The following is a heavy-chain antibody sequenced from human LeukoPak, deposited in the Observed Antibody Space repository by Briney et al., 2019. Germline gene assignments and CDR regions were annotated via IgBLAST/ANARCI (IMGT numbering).Heavy chain of an antibody. V-gene: IGHV4-59*11. CDR3: ARDPTTVTKGFDV. D-gene: IGHD4-17*01. J-gene: IGHJ3*01. Sequence: SETLTLTCTVSGGSISSHYWTWIRQSPGKGLEWIGYISYTGSTNYNPSLKSRVTLSVDTSKNQFSLKLSSVTAADTAVYYCARDPTTVTKGFDVWGQGTVVTVSS. CDR2: ISYTGST. CDR1: GGSISSHY.